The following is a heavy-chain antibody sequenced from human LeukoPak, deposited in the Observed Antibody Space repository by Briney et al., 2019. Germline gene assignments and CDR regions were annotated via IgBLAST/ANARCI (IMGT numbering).Heavy chain of an antibody. Sequence: SETLSLTCTVSGDSISVYYWSWIRQPPGKGLEWIGFIYYSGSTNYNPSLKSRVTISVDTSKNHFSLKLSSVTAADTAVYYCAREVAVAGRGWYFDYWGQGTLVTVSS. D-gene: IGHD6-19*01. CDR2: IYYSGST. CDR3: AREVAVAGRGWYFDY. V-gene: IGHV4-59*01. CDR1: GDSISVYY. J-gene: IGHJ4*02.